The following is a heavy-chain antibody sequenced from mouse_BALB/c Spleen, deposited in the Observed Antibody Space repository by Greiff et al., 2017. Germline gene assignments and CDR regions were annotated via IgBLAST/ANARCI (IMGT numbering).Heavy chain of an antibody. J-gene: IGHJ3*01. Sequence: EVKLMESGGDLVKPGGSLKLSCAASGFTFSSYGMSWVRQTPDKRLEWVATISSGGSYTYYPDSVKGRFTISRDNAKNTLYLQMSSLKSEDTAMYYCARHRGVSYGNYAFAYWGQGTLVTVSA. D-gene: IGHD2-1*01. CDR1: GFTFSSYG. CDR3: ARHRGVSYGNYAFAY. CDR2: ISSGGSYT. V-gene: IGHV5-6*01.